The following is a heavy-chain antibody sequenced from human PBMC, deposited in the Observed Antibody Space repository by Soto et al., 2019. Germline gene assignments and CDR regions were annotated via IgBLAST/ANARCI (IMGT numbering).Heavy chain of an antibody. CDR1: GFTFTHYA. D-gene: IGHD3-10*01. J-gene: IGHJ4*02. V-gene: IGHV3-23*01. CDR2: ISASDYST. Sequence: VPLLESGGGLVQPGGSLRLSCTASGFTFTHYAMSWVRRAPGKGLEWVSAISASDYSTYYADSVKGRFTISRDNAKNTLYLQMNSLRAEDTAVYYCAKEVAVRGASFDSWGQGTLVTVSS. CDR3: AKEVAVRGASFDS.